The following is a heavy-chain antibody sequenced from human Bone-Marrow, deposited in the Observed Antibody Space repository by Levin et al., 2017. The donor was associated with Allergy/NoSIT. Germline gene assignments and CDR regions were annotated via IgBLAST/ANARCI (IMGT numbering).Heavy chain of an antibody. J-gene: IGHJ4*02. D-gene: IGHD1-14*01. CDR3: EKDAGASEYTFFDC. Sequence: GGSLRLSCTASGITFSNFGMSWVRQAPGKGLEWVSTISGSGGETHYADSVKGRFTISRDNSQSMVYLQMNSLRAGDTAVYYCEKDAGASEYTFFDCWGQGTPVAVS. CDR1: GITFSNFG. V-gene: IGHV3-23*01. CDR2: ISGSGGET.